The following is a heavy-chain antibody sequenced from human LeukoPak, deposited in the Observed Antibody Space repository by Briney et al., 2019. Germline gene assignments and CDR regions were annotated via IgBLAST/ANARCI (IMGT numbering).Heavy chain of an antibody. CDR2: INPSGGST. V-gene: IGHV1-46*02. CDR3: ARYLLGRSNLPNRGINWFDP. Sequence: VASVKVSCTASGYTFNNHYMYWVRQAPGQGLEWMGVINPSGGSTSYAQKFQGRVTLTRDTSTSTVYMELSSLRSEDTAVYFCARYLLGRSNLPNRGINWFDPWGQGTLVTVSS. CDR1: GYTFNNHY. J-gene: IGHJ5*02. D-gene: IGHD3-10*01.